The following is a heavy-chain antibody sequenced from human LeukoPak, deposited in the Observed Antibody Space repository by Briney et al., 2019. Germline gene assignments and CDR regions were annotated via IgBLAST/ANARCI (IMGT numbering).Heavy chain of an antibody. CDR1: GFTFSSYA. Sequence: PGGSLRLSCAASGFTFSSYAMSWVRQAPGKGLEWVSAISGSGGSTYYADSVKGRFTISRDNSKNTLYLQMNSLRAEGTAVYYCAKDRWELSVFDYWGQGTLVTVSS. D-gene: IGHD1-26*01. V-gene: IGHV3-23*01. CDR3: AKDRWELSVFDY. J-gene: IGHJ4*02. CDR2: ISGSGGST.